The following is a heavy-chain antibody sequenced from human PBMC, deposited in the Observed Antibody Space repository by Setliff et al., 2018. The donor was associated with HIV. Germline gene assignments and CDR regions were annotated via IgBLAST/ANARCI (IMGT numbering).Heavy chain of an antibody. CDR3: ASRIYYYDESRVLREEGFVP. D-gene: IGHD3-22*01. CDR1: GYSISSGYY. J-gene: IGHJ5*02. V-gene: IGHV4-38-2*02. Sequence: SETLSLTCSVSGYSISSGYYWGWIRQPPGKGLEWTGSIYHTGRTYYNRSLESRLTISIDTSKNQFSLKLTSVTAADTAMYYCASRIYYYDESRVLREEGFVPWGQGTLVTVS. CDR2: IYHTGRT.